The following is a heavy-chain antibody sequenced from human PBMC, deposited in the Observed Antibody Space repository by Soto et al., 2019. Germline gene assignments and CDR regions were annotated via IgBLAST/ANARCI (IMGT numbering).Heavy chain of an antibody. CDR1: GFTFGTYE. CDR2: ISRSGSTI. V-gene: IGHV3-48*03. Sequence: EVQLVESGGGLVQPGGSLRLSCAASGFTFGTYEMNWVRQAPGKGLEWVSYISRSGSTIYYADSVKGRFTISRDNAKNSLYLQWNSLRAEDTAVYYCARDPSLSSSSYLSYYYGMDVWGQGTTVTVSS. J-gene: IGHJ6*02. CDR3: ARDPSLSSSSYLSYYYGMDV. D-gene: IGHD6-6*01.